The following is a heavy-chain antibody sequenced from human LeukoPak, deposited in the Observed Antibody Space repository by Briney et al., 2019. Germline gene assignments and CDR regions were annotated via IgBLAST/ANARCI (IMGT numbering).Heavy chain of an antibody. V-gene: IGHV3-30*18. J-gene: IGHJ4*02. CDR1: GFTFSSQR. Sequence: GRSRRPSWAPAGFTFSSQRIHWVRQAPGKWRGWEALILYDGSTKYYADSVKGRFTISRANSKNTLYVQMNRLRAEDRAVYSCAKDDYGGNSGSDYWGQGTLVIVSS. CDR2: ILYDGSTK. CDR3: AKDDYGGNSGSDY. D-gene: IGHD4-23*01.